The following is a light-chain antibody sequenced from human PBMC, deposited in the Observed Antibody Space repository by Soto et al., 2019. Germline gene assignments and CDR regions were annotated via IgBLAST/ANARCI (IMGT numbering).Light chain of an antibody. J-gene: IGLJ2*01. V-gene: IGLV1-40*01. CDR1: SSNIGAGYD. Sequence: QSVLTQTPSVSGAPGQKITMSCTGSSSNIGAGYDVHWYQQVPGAAPRFLIYADNNRPSGVPDRFSASKSGTSASLAITGLQGEDEANYYCQSYDTSLSGVIFGAGTKVTVL. CDR3: QSYDTSLSGVI. CDR2: ADN.